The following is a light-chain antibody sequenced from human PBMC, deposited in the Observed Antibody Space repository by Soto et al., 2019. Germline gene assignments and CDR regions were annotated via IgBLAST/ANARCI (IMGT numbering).Light chain of an antibody. V-gene: IGKV3-11*01. CDR1: QSVSSY. CDR3: QQRSNWPPIT. CDR2: DAS. Sequence: EIVLTQSPATLSLSPGERATLSCRASQSVSSYLAWYQQKPGQAPRLLIYDASNRATGIPARFSGSGSGTDFTLTIRRREPEDFAVYYCQQRSNWPPITVGKGTRLEI. J-gene: IGKJ5*01.